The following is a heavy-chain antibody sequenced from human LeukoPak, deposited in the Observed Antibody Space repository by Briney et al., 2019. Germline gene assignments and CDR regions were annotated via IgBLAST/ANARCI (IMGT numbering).Heavy chain of an antibody. CDR2: IYSGGST. Sequence: PGGSLRLSCAASGFTVSSNYMSWVRQAPGKGLEWVSLIYSGGSTYYADSVKGRFTISRDNSKNTLYLQMNSLRAEDTAVYYCARGGTGYPYDYWGQGTLVTVSS. V-gene: IGHV3-53*01. J-gene: IGHJ4*02. CDR3: ARGGTGYPYDY. D-gene: IGHD3/OR15-3a*01. CDR1: GFTVSSNY.